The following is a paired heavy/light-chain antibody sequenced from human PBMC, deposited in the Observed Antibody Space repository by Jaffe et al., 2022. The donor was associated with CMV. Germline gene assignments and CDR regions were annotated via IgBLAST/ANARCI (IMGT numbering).Heavy chain of an antibody. CDR3: AKGPSYFFDSSGFLYFEY. CDR1: GFTFSNYA. J-gene: IGHJ4*02. V-gene: IGHV3-23*01. CDR2: ITGSGGST. Sequence: EVQLLESGGGLVQPGESLRLSCVASGFTFSNYAMNWVRQAPGKGLEWVSGITGSGGSTYFADSVRGRFTISRGNSKNTLYLQLNSLRAEDTAVYYCAKGPSYFFDSSGFLYFEYWGPGTLVTVSS. D-gene: IGHD3-22*01.
Light chain of an antibody. CDR2: DVS. V-gene: IGLV2-14*03. Sequence: QSALTQPASVSGSPGQSITISCTGTSSDVGGYDYVSWYQQHPGKAPNLMMYDVSNRPSGVSNRFSGSKSGNTASLTISGLQTEDEADYYCSSYTSNITFVFGTGTKVTVL. J-gene: IGLJ1*01. CDR3: SSYTSNITFV. CDR1: SSDVGGYDY.